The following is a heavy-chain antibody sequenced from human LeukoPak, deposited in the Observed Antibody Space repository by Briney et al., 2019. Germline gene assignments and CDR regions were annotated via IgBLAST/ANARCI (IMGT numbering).Heavy chain of an antibody. CDR1: GFTFSSYS. D-gene: IGHD6-6*01. J-gene: IGHJ4*02. Sequence: PGGSLRLSCAASGFTFSSYSMNWVRQAPGKGLEWVSSISSSSSYIYYADSVKGRFTISRDNAKNSLYLQMNSLRAEDTAVYYCARSTVWWDGGYSSSSPRYFDYWGQGTLVTVSS. CDR3: ARSTVWWDGGYSSSSPRYFDY. V-gene: IGHV3-21*01. CDR2: ISSSSSYI.